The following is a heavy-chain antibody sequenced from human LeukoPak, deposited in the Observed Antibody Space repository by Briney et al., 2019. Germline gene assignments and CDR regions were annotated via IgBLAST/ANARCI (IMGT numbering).Heavy chain of an antibody. Sequence: ASVRVSCKASGYTFTSYGISWVRQAPGQGLEWMGWISAYNGNTNYAQKLQGRVTMTTDTSTSTAYMELRSLRSDDTAVYYCATSARYNWNNDLDYWGQGTLVTVSS. J-gene: IGHJ4*02. CDR2: ISAYNGNT. CDR1: GYTFTSYG. CDR3: ATSARYNWNNDLDY. V-gene: IGHV1-18*04. D-gene: IGHD1/OR15-1a*01.